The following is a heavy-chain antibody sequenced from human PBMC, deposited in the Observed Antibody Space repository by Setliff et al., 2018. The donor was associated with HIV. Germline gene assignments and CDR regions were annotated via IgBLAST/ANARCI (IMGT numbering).Heavy chain of an antibody. CDR1: GYTFTNYY. D-gene: IGHD7-27*01. Sequence: ASVKVSCKASGYTFTNYYIHWVRQAPGQGLEWMGWMNPNSGDTGYAQKFQGRVTMTKDTSTGTAYMELSSLRSDDTAVYYCARDRTPQNWGSRGFYYMDVWGKGTTVTVSS. CDR2: MNPNSGDT. J-gene: IGHJ6*03. V-gene: IGHV1-8*02. CDR3: ARDRTPQNWGSRGFYYMDV.